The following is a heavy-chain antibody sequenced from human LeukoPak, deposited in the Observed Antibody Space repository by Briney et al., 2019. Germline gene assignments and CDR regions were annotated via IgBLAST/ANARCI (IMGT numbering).Heavy chain of an antibody. D-gene: IGHD6-6*01. V-gene: IGHV1-69*13. J-gene: IGHJ3*02. CDR3: ARYSSSEIDAFDI. CDR2: IIPIFGTA. Sequence: SVKVSCKASGGTFSSYAVSWVRQAPGQGLEWMGGIIPIFGTANYAQKFQGRVTITADESTSTAYMELSSLRSEDTAVYYCARYSSSEIDAFDIWGQGTMVTVSS. CDR1: GGTFSSYA.